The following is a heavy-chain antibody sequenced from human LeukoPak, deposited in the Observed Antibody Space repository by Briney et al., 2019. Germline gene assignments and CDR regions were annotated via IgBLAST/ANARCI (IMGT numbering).Heavy chain of an antibody. V-gene: IGHV4-34*01. D-gene: IGHD6-19*01. CDR3: ARFGSSGWSAFDY. Sequence: PSETLSLTCAVYGGSFSGYYWSWIRQPPGKGLEWIGEINHSGSTNYNPSLKSRVTISVDTSKNQFSLKLSSVTAADTAVYYCARFGSSGWSAFDYWGQGTLVTVSS. CDR2: INHSGST. J-gene: IGHJ4*02. CDR1: GGSFSGYY.